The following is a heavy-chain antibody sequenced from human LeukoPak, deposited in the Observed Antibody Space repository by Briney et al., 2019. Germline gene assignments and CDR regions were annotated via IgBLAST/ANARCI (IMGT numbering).Heavy chain of an antibody. CDR2: INSDGSRS. J-gene: IGHJ6*02. CDR3: VRGSNDWIGMDV. D-gene: IGHD3-9*01. CDR1: GFMFTSYW. Sequence: GGSLRLSCAASGFMFTSYWMHWVRQAPGKGLVWVSLINSDGSRSIYADSVKGRFTISRDNAKNTLYLQMNSLRAEDMAVYYCVRGSNDWIGMDVWGQGTTVTVSS. V-gene: IGHV3-74*01.